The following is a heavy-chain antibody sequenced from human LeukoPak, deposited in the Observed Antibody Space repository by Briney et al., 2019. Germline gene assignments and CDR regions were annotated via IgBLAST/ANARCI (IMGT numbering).Heavy chain of an antibody. Sequence: SGGSLRLSCAASGFTASSNYMSWVRQAPGKGLEWVSNIYSGGRTHYADSVRGRFTVSRDNSKNTLYLQMNSLRTEDTAVYYCARERHGRLVHWGQGTLVTVSS. D-gene: IGHD6-25*01. V-gene: IGHV3-66*02. CDR1: GFTASSNY. J-gene: IGHJ4*02. CDR2: IYSGGRT. CDR3: ARERHGRLVH.